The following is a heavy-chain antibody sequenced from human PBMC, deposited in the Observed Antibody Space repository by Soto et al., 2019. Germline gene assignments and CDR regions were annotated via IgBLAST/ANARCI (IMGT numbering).Heavy chain of an antibody. CDR3: ARVGVAARMGDNWFDP. D-gene: IGHD6-6*01. V-gene: IGHV1-2*04. Sequence: QVQLVQSGAELKKPGASVKVSCKASGYTFTGYYMHWVRHAPGQGLEWMGWINPNSGGTNYAQKFQGWVTMTRDTSISTAYMELSRLRSDDTAVYYCARVGVAARMGDNWFDPWGQGTLVTVSS. CDR1: GYTFTGYY. J-gene: IGHJ5*02. CDR2: INPNSGGT.